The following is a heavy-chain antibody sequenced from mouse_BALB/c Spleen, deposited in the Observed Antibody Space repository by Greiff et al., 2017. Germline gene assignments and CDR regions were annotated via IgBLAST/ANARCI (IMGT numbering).Heavy chain of an antibody. CDR3: ARLFGNYEGY. J-gene: IGHJ2*01. CDR1: GYTFTSYW. CDR2: IDPSDSET. Sequence: QVQLQQPGAELVKPGAPVKLSCKASGYTFTSYWMNWVKQRPGRGLEWIGRIDPSDSETHYNQKFKDKATLTVDKSSSTAYIQLSSLTSEDSAVYYCARLFGNYEGYWGQGTTLTVSS. V-gene: IGHV1-69*02. D-gene: IGHD2-1*01.